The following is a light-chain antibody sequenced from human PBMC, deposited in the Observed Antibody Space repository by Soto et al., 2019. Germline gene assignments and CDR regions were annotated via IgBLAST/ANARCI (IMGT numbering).Light chain of an antibody. CDR3: QQHYNYPLT. Sequence: AIQLTQSPSSLAASVGDRVTITCRASQGISRALSWYQQRPGNAPILLIYTTSNLLSGVPSRFSASGSDTEFTLTVSSLQPEDFATYYCQQHYNYPLTFGGGTKVEIK. CDR2: TTS. V-gene: IGKV1-6*01. J-gene: IGKJ4*01. CDR1: QGISRA.